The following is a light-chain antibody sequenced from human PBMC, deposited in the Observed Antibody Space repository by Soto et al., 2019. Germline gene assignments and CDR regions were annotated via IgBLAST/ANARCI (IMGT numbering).Light chain of an antibody. CDR3: QQYNNWPPSIT. CDR2: GAS. J-gene: IGKJ5*01. Sequence: EIVMTQSPATLSVSPVERATLSCRASQSVSSNLAWYQQEPGQAPRLLIYGASTRATGIPARFSGSGSGTEFTLTISSLQSEDFAVYYCQQYNNWPPSITFGQGTRLEIK. V-gene: IGKV3-15*01. CDR1: QSVSSN.